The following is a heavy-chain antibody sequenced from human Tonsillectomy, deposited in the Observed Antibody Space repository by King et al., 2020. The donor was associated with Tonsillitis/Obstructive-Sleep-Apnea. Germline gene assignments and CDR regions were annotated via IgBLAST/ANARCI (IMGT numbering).Heavy chain of an antibody. CDR2: IGPSDSYT. CDR1: GYSFTSYW. D-gene: IGHD2-2*02. V-gene: IGHV5-10-1*03. J-gene: IGHJ6*02. CDR3: ASRDDCRTTNCYIRHPFYYYGMDV. Sequence: VQLVESGAEVKKPGESLRISCKGYGYSFTSYWISWVRQMPGKGLEWMGRIGPSDSYTNYSPSFQGHVTISTDKSISTAYLQWSSLKASDTAMYYCASRDDCRTTNCYIRHPFYYYGMDVWGQGTMVTVSS.